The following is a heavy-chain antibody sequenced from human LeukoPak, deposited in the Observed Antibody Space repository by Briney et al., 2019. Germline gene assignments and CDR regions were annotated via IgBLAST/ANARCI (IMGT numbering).Heavy chain of an antibody. CDR2: ISTDATST. J-gene: IGHJ4*02. D-gene: IGHD6-19*01. Sequence: GGSLRLSCAASGFTFSNYWMHWVRQAPGKGLVWVSGISTDATSTRYADSVKGRFTISRENAKNTVYLQMNSLRAEDTAVYYCARVSGWGPFDNWGQGTLVTVSA. V-gene: IGHV3-74*01. CDR1: GFTFSNYW. CDR3: ARVSGWGPFDN.